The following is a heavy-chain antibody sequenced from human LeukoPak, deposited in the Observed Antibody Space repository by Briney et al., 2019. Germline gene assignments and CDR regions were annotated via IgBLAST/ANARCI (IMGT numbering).Heavy chain of an antibody. D-gene: IGHD3-16*02. CDR2: IYTSGST. CDR1: GGSISSYY. J-gene: IGHJ3*02. Sequence: SETLSLTCTVSGGSISSYYWSWIRQPAGKGLEWIGRIYTSGSTNYNPSLKSRVTMSVDTSKNQFSLKLSSVTAADTAVYYCARGRDYVWGSYRPDAFDIWGQGTMVTVSS. CDR3: ARGRDYVWGSYRPDAFDI. V-gene: IGHV4-4*07.